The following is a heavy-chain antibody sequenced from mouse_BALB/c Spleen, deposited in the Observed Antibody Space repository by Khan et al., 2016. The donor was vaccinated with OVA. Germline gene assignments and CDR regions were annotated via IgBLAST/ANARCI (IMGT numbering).Heavy chain of an antibody. Sequence: EVQGVESGGDLVKPGGSLKLSCAASGFTFSSYSMSWVRQIPDKRLEWVATMSSGGDYTYYPDSVKGRFTISSDNAKNTLYLQMSSLKSEDTAMYYCASHLTGSFAYWGQGTLVTVSA. CDR1: GFTFSSYS. V-gene: IGHV5-6*01. D-gene: IGHD4-1*01. CDR2: MSSGGDYT. J-gene: IGHJ3*01. CDR3: ASHLTGSFAY.